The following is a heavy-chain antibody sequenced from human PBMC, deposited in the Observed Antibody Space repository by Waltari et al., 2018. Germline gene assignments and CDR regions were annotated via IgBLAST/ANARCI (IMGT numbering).Heavy chain of an antibody. Sequence: QVQLVQSGAEVKKPGSSVKVSCKASGGTFSSYAISWVRQAPGQGLEWMGRISPIFGTANYARKFQGRVTITADKSTSTAYMELSSLRAEDTAVYYCASSPESYCSSTSCKTYNWFDPWGQGTLVTVSS. V-gene: IGHV1-69*08. J-gene: IGHJ5*02. CDR2: ISPIFGTA. CDR3: ASSPESYCSSTSCKTYNWFDP. D-gene: IGHD2-2*01. CDR1: GGTFSSYA.